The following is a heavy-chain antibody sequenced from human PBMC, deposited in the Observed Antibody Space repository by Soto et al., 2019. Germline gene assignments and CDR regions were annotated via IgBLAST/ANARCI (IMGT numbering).Heavy chain of an antibody. CDR2: ISGSGGST. J-gene: IGHJ3*02. CDR3: ASCPYGSGSYSDAFDI. V-gene: IGHV3-23*01. D-gene: IGHD3-10*01. CDR1: GFTFSSYA. Sequence: GGSLRLSCAASGFTFSSYAMSWVRQAPGKGLEWVSAISGSGGSTYYADSVKGRFTISRDNSKNTLYLQMNSLRAEDTAVYYCASCPYGSGSYSDAFDIWGQGTMVTVSS.